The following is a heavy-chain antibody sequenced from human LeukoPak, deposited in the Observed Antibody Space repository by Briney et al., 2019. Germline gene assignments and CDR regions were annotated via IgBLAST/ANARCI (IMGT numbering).Heavy chain of an antibody. CDR2: ISYSGSTI. CDR1: GFTFSSYE. V-gene: IGHV3-48*03. Sequence: GGSLRLSCAASGFTFSSYEMNWVRQAPGKVLEWVSYISYSGSTIYYADSVKGRSTISRDNAKNSLYLQMNSLRGEDTAVYYCARGWLPDYWGQGTLVTVSS. J-gene: IGHJ4*02. CDR3: ARGWLPDY. D-gene: IGHD3-22*01.